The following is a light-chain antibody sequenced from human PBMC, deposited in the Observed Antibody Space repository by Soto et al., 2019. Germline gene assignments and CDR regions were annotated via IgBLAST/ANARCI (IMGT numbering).Light chain of an antibody. Sequence: SYELGQPPSVSVSPGQTARITCGVNNIGSKSVHWYQQKPGQAPVVVVYDDTDRPSGIPERFSGSNSGNTATLTISGVEVGDEADYYCQVWDISSDHGVFGGGTKVTVL. CDR2: DDT. CDR1: NIGSKS. J-gene: IGLJ3*02. V-gene: IGLV3-21*02. CDR3: QVWDISSDHGV.